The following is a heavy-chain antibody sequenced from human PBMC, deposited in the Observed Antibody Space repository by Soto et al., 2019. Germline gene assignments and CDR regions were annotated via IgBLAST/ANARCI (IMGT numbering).Heavy chain of an antibody. J-gene: IGHJ4*02. CDR3: ARFIVGATTRNYFDY. CDR2: IYYSGST. V-gene: IGHV4-59*01. CDR1: GGSISSYY. D-gene: IGHD1-26*01. Sequence: KPSETLSLTCTVSGGSISSYYWSWIRQPPGKGLEWIGYIYYSGSTNYNPSLKSRVTISVDTSKNQFSLKLSSVTAADTAVYYCARFIVGATTRNYFDYWGQGTLVTVSS.